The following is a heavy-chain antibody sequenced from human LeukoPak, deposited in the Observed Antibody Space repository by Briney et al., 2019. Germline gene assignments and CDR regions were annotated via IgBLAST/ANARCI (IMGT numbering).Heavy chain of an antibody. D-gene: IGHD2-15*01. CDR3: ANKECSDRSCYSDF. V-gene: IGHV3-30*02. J-gene: IGHJ4*02. Sequence: PGGSLRLSCSASGFTFSRYGMHWVRQAPGKGLEWVALIRYDGSEKFYADSVKGRFTISRDNSKNTLHLQMDSLRPEDTAVYYCANKECSDRSCYSDFWGPGTLVTVSS. CDR1: GFTFSRYG. CDR2: IRYDGSEK.